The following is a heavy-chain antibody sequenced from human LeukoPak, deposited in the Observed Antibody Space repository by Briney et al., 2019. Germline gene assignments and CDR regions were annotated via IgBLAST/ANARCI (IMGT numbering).Heavy chain of an antibody. Sequence: GGSLRLSCAASGFTFSNYGMYWLRQAPGKGLEWVSVISGSGVNTYYADSVNGRFTISRDKSKNTLYLQMNNLRADDTAIYYCAKLSMVTALSYFDYWGQGTLVTVSS. J-gene: IGHJ4*02. V-gene: IGHV3-23*01. CDR2: ISGSGVNT. D-gene: IGHD2-21*02. CDR3: AKLSMVTALSYFDY. CDR1: GFTFSNYG.